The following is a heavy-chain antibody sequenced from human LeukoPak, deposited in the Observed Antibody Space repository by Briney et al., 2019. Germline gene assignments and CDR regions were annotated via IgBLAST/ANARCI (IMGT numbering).Heavy chain of an antibody. V-gene: IGHV4-59*02. CDR1: SGTVRSNY. J-gene: IGHJ3*02. CDR3: ARGPDIVVVPAAKRNAFDI. CDR2: IYYSGST. Sequence: SETLSLTCTGYSGTVRSNYWSWHRQPPGNELKGVGYIYYSGSTNYNPSLKSRVTISVDTSKNQFSLKLSSVTAADTAVYYCARGPDIVVVPAAKRNAFDIWGQGTMVTVSS. D-gene: IGHD2-2*01.